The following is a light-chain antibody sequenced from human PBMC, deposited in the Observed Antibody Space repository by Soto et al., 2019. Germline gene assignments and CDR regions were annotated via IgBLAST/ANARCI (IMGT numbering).Light chain of an antibody. CDR3: QQYNNWPPRT. CDR2: GAS. V-gene: IGKV3-15*01. CDR1: QSVSSN. J-gene: IGKJ3*01. Sequence: EIVMTQSPATLSVSPGERATLSCRASQSVSSNLAWYQQKPGQAPRHLIYGASPRANGIPARFSGSGSVTDFTLSISSLQSEDFAVYYCQQYNNWPPRTFGPETQEDIK.